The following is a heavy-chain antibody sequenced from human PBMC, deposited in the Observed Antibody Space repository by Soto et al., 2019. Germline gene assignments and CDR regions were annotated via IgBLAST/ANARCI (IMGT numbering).Heavy chain of an antibody. CDR2: VNPSGGHT. Sequence: QVQLMQSGAEVKKPGASVKVSCKASGDTFTDYYIHWVRQAPGQGLEWMGTVNPSGGHTTYAQHSLGRVTMTRAPTTSTLYMELTSLTSDDTAIYYCARGGHVVVVTAALDYWGQGTLVTVSS. CDR3: ARGGHVVVVTAALDY. J-gene: IGHJ4*02. D-gene: IGHD2-21*02. V-gene: IGHV1-46*01. CDR1: GDTFTDYY.